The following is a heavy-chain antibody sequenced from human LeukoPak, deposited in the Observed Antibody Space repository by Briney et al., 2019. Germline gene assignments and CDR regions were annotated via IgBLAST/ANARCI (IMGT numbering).Heavy chain of an antibody. CDR1: GFILSNSW. Sequence: GGSLRLSCEVSGFILSNSWMHWVRHTPGKGLVWVSRMYGDMSDISYADSVKGRFTISRDNAKNTVYLQMNSLRGEDSAVYYWARDLGIRGSNWGQGTLVIVSS. CDR2: MYGDMSDI. D-gene: IGHD7-27*01. V-gene: IGHV3-74*01. J-gene: IGHJ4*02. CDR3: ARDLGIRGSN.